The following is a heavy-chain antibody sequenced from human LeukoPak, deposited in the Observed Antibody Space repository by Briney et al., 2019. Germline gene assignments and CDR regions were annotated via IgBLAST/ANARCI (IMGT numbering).Heavy chain of an antibody. CDR2: ISGSGGST. Sequence: QPGRSLRLSCAASGFTYSSYAMHWVRQAPGKGLEWVSAISGSGGSTYYADSVKGRFTISRDNSKNTLYLQMNSLRAEDTAVYYCAKLGLYYDILTGYPDAFDIWGQGTMVTVSS. J-gene: IGHJ3*02. CDR3: AKLGLYYDILTGYPDAFDI. V-gene: IGHV3-23*01. D-gene: IGHD3-9*01. CDR1: GFTYSSYA.